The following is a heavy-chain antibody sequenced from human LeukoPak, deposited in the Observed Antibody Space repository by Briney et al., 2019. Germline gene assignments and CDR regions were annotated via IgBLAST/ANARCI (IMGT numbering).Heavy chain of an antibody. Sequence: GGSLRLSCAASGFTFSSYAMSWVRQAPGKGLEWVSSIVGSSGSTYYADSVKGRFTISRDNSKNTLYLQMNSLRAEDTAVYYCAKDQEYYGSGSHLDYWGQGTLVTVSS. V-gene: IGHV3-23*01. CDR3: AKDQEYYGSGSHLDY. CDR2: IVGSSGST. J-gene: IGHJ4*02. CDR1: GFTFSSYA. D-gene: IGHD3-10*01.